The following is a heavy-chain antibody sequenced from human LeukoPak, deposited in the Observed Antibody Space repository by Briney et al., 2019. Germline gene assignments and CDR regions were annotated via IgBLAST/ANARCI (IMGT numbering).Heavy chain of an antibody. CDR1: GGSISSSSYY. CDR3: ARGFGYGSGSYYHYFDY. V-gene: IGHV4-39*01. J-gene: IGHJ4*02. Sequence: SETLSLTCTVSGGSISSSSYYWGWIRQPPGKGLEWIGSIYYSGSTYYNPSLKSRVTISVDTSKNQFSLRLSSVTAADTAVYYCARGFGYGSGSYYHYFDYWGQGTLVTVSS. D-gene: IGHD3-10*01. CDR2: IYYSGST.